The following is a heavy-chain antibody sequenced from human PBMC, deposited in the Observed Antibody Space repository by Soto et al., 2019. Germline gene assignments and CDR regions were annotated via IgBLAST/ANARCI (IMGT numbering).Heavy chain of an antibody. V-gene: IGHV3-30*18. CDR2: ITYDGSNK. Sequence: QVQLVESGGDVVQPGRSLRLSCAASGFTFSSYGMHWVRQAPGKGLEWVAAITYDGSNKYYGDSVEGRFTISRDTSKNTLDLQMNGLRPEDTAVYYCAKGVWHGSGSATFDYWGQGTLVTVSS. D-gene: IGHD3-10*01. CDR3: AKGVWHGSGSATFDY. J-gene: IGHJ4*02. CDR1: GFTFSSYG.